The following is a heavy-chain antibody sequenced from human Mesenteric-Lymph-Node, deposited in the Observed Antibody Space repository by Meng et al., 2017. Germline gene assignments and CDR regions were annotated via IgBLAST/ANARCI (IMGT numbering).Heavy chain of an antibody. D-gene: IGHD3-22*01. CDR1: GGSISSGGYY. Sequence: QVQMRESGPGLGKPLQTLSRTWTVSGGSISSGGYYWSWIRQHPGKGLEWIGYIYYSGSTYYNPSLKSRVTISVDTSKNQFSLKLSSVTAADTAVYYCARGDMIGAFDIWGQGTMVTVSS. V-gene: IGHV4-31*02. CDR3: ARGDMIGAFDI. J-gene: IGHJ3*02. CDR2: IYYSGST.